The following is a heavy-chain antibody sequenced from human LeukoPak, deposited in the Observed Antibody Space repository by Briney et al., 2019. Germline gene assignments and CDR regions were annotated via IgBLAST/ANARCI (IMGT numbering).Heavy chain of an antibody. CDR3: ARERRYGDMDV. CDR1: GHTFTSYY. D-gene: IGHD1-1*01. CDR2: INPSGGST. J-gene: IGHJ6*03. V-gene: IGHV1-46*01. Sequence: ASVKVSCKASGHTFTSYYMHWVRQAPGQGLEWMGIINPSGGSTSYAQEFQGRVTITRDTSASTAYMELSSLRSEDMAVYYCARERRYGDMDVWGKGTTVTVSS.